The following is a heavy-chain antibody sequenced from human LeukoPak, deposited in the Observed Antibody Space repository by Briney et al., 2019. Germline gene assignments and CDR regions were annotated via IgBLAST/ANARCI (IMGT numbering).Heavy chain of an antibody. Sequence: ASVKVSCKASGYTFTGYYMQWVRQAPGQGLEWMGWINPNNGGTNYAQKFQGRVTMTRDTSISTAYMELSRLRSDDTAVYYCASRIVAAGSLTGRTGVGWFDPWGQGTLVTVSS. D-gene: IGHD6-13*01. CDR1: GYTFTGYY. CDR2: INPNNGGT. CDR3: ASRIVAAGSLTGRTGVGWFDP. J-gene: IGHJ5*02. V-gene: IGHV1-2*02.